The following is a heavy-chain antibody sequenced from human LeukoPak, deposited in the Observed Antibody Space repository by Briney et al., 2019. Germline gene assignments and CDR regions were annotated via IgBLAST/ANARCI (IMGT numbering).Heavy chain of an antibody. CDR1: GGSISSGDYY. J-gene: IGHJ4*02. CDR3: ATEGAAAGTQGFDY. V-gene: IGHV4-30-4*02. CDR2: IYYSGST. D-gene: IGHD6-13*01. Sequence: SETLSLTCTVSGGSISSGDYYWSWIRQPPGKGLEWIGYIYYSGSTYYNPSLKSRVTISVDTSKNQFSLKLSSVTAADTAVYYCATEGAAAGTQGFDYWGQGTLVTVSS.